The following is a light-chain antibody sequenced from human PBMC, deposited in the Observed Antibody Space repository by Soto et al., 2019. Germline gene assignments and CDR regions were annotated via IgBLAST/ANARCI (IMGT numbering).Light chain of an antibody. CDR1: QSISPW. CDR2: KAS. V-gene: IGKV1-5*03. CDR3: QHYSGYST. J-gene: IGKJ1*01. Sequence: DIQMTQSPSTLSASVGDRVTITCRASQSISPWLAWYQQKPGTAPKLLIYKASSLESGVPSRFSGSAPGTEFTLTISSLQPDDFATYYCQHYSGYSTFGQGTKVDIK.